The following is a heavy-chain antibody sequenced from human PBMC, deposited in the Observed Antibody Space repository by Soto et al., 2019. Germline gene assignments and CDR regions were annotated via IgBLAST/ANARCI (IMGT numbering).Heavy chain of an antibody. D-gene: IGHD3-3*01. CDR1: GGSISSGGYY. CDR2: IYYSGST. J-gene: IGHJ6*02. Sequence: TLSLTCTVSGGSISSGGYYWSWIRQHPGKGLEWIGYIYYSGSTYYNPSLKSRVTTSVDTSKNQFSLKLSSVTAADTAVYYCARNYDFWSGYHSPDYYYGMDVWGQGTTVTVSS. CDR3: ARNYDFWSGYHSPDYYYGMDV. V-gene: IGHV4-31*03.